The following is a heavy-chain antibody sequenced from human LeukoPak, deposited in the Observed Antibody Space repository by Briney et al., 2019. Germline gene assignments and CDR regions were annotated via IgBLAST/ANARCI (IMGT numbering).Heavy chain of an antibody. J-gene: IGHJ4*02. D-gene: IGHD1-14*01. CDR1: GFTFSSYS. CDR3: ARTTVFDY. Sequence: GGSLRLSCATSGFTFSSYSMSWVRQAPGKGLEWVSYISSRGSTIYYAASVKGRFIISRDNARKSVSLQMNSLRDEDTAVYYCARTTVFDYWGQGTLVTVSS. CDR2: ISSRGSTI. V-gene: IGHV3-48*02.